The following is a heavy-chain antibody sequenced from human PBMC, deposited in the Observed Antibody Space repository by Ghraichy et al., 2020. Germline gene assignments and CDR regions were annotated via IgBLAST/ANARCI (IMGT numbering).Heavy chain of an antibody. CDR3: TTAMEVTGLDS. Sequence: GGSLRLSCAASGLPFINAWMTWVRQAPGKGLEWIGRIKTKTDGGTTDYAEPVKGRFTISRDDSKNMVFLHMNSLKTEDTAVYYCTTAMEVTGLDSWGQGTLVTVSS. CDR1: GLPFINAW. J-gene: IGHJ4*02. CDR2: IKTKTDGGTT. V-gene: IGHV3-15*01. D-gene: IGHD2-21*02.